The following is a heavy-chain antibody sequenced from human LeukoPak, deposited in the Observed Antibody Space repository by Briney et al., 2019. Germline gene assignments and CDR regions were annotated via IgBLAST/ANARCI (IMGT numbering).Heavy chain of an antibody. D-gene: IGHD5-18*01. Sequence: PGGSLRLSCAASGFTFSSYWMSWVRQAPGKGLEWVANIKQDGSEKYYVDSVKGRFTISRDNAKNSLYLQMNSPRAEDTAVYYCARRGSGYSFGSFDYWGQGTLVSVSS. CDR3: ARRGSGYSFGSFDY. V-gene: IGHV3-7*01. CDR2: IKQDGSEK. CDR1: GFTFSSYW. J-gene: IGHJ4*02.